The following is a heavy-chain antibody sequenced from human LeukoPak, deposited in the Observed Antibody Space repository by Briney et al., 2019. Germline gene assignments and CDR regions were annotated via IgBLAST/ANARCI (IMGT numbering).Heavy chain of an antibody. Sequence: GGSLRLSCAASGFTFSSYWMHWVRHAPGKGLVWVGFIRSKAYGCTTEYAASVKGRFSISRDDDKSIEYMQMNRLKNEDTAVYYCTREGDDYGDYGTIDYWGQGTLVTVSS. CDR3: TREGDDYGDYGTIDY. CDR2: IRSKAYGCTT. D-gene: IGHD4-17*01. CDR1: GFTFSSYW. J-gene: IGHJ4*02. V-gene: IGHV3-49*04.